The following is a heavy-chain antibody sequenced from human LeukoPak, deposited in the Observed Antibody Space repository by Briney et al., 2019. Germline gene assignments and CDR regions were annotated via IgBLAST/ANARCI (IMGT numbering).Heavy chain of an antibody. J-gene: IGHJ4*02. D-gene: IGHD2-2*01. Sequence: GASVKVSCKASGYTFTSYYMHWVRQAPGQGLEWMGITNPSGGSTSYAQKFQGRVTMTRDMSTSTVYMELSSLRSEDTAVYYCARLGYCSSTSCYHAEFDYWGQGTLVTVSS. V-gene: IGHV1-46*01. CDR2: TNPSGGST. CDR3: ARLGYCSSTSCYHAEFDY. CDR1: GYTFTSYY.